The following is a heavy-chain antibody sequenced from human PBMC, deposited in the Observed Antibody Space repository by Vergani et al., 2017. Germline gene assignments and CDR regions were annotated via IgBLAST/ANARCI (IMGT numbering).Heavy chain of an antibody. D-gene: IGHD2-15*01. CDR2: ISSRSDTT. J-gene: IGHJ6*03. CDR3: ARVAVTPPHDYYYYIVV. CDR1: GFTFNNYK. Sequence: EVQLVESGGDLVQPGGSLRLSCEVSGFTFNNYKMKWVRQAPGKGLEWIAYISSRSDTTFYADSVKGRFTISRDNAKNSLYLQLNRLRDEDTGVYYCARVAVTPPHDYYYYIVVWGKGATVAVSS. V-gene: IGHV3-48*02.